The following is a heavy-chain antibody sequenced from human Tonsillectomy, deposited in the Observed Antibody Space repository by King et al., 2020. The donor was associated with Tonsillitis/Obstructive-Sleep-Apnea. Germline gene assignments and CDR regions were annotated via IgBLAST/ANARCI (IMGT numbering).Heavy chain of an antibody. CDR3: VRDCVTSCFQGDF. V-gene: IGHV3-64D*06. Sequence: VQLVESGGGLVQTGGSLRLSCSASGFTFSNYGMHWVRQAPGKGLEYVSAISVNGVSTYYADSVKGRFTISRDNSKNTLYLQMSSLRVEDTAVYYCVRDCVTSCFQGDFWGQGTLVSVSS. D-gene: IGHD2-2*01. J-gene: IGHJ4*02. CDR1: GFTFSNYG. CDR2: ISVNGVST.